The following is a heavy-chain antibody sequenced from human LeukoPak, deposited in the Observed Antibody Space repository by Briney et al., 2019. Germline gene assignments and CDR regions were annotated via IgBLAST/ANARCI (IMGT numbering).Heavy chain of an antibody. Sequence: ASMKVSCKASGYTLTAYYLHWVRQAPGQGLEWMGRINPNSGGTTYAQKFQGRVTMTRDTSIGTAYMELSSLRSDDTAVYYCARPHYESSGLYVEAFDIWGQVTMVTVSS. J-gene: IGHJ3*02. CDR1: GYTLTAYY. D-gene: IGHD3-22*01. CDR2: INPNSGGT. CDR3: ARPHYESSGLYVEAFDI. V-gene: IGHV1-2*06.